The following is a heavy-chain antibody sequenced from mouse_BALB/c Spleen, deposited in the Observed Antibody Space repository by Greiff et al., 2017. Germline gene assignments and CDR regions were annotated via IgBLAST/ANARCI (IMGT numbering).Heavy chain of an antibody. V-gene: IGHV1-87*01. CDR2: IYPGDGDT. CDR3: ARGGNYGYDSSYWYFDV. J-gene: IGHJ1*01. D-gene: IGHD2-2*01. CDR1: GYTFTSYW. Sequence: QVQLKESGAELARPGASVKLSCKASGYTFTSYWMQWVKQRPGQGLEWIGAIYPGDGDTRYTQKFKGKATLTADKSSSTAYMQLSSLASEDSAVYYCARGGNYGYDSSYWYFDVWGAGTTVTVSS.